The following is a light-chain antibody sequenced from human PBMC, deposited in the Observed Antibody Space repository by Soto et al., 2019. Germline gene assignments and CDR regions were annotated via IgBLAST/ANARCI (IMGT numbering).Light chain of an antibody. Sequence: DIQMTQSPSSLSASVGDRVTITCQASQSISSYLNWYQQKPGKAPKLLSYAASSLQSVVPSRFSGSGSGTDFTLTISSLQPVDFATYYCQQSYSTPRTFGEGTKLEIK. J-gene: IGKJ2*01. CDR2: AAS. V-gene: IGKV1-39*01. CDR3: QQSYSTPRT. CDR1: QSISSY.